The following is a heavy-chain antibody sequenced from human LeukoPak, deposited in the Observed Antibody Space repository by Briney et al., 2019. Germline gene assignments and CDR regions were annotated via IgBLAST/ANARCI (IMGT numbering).Heavy chain of an antibody. CDR1: GFTFSSYA. D-gene: IGHD3-9*01. Sequence: GGSLRLSCAASGFTFSSYAMTWVRQAPGKGLDWVSAISGSGGTTYHADSVRGRFTISRDNSKNTLYLQMNSLRAEDTAVYHCAKGLINDWSALEYWGQGTLVTVSS. V-gene: IGHV3-23*01. J-gene: IGHJ4*02. CDR2: ISGSGGTT. CDR3: AKGLINDWSALEY.